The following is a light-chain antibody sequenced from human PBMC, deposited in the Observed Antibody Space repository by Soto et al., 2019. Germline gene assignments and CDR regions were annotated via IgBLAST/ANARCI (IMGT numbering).Light chain of an antibody. J-gene: IGKJ1*01. V-gene: IGKV1-6*01. CDR2: SSS. Sequence: AIRMTQSPSSLSASVGDRVTITCRASQHIRNDLGWYEQKPGRAPKLLIYSSSTLQSGVPSRFNGSGFGTDFTLSISSLQPEDFATYYCLQDYAFPWTFGQGTNVEVK. CDR1: QHIRND. CDR3: LQDYAFPWT.